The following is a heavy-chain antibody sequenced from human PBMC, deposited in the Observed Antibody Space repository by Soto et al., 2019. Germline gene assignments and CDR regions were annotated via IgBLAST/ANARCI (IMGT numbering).Heavy chain of an antibody. D-gene: IGHD3-22*01. CDR1: GFTFSSYA. CDR2: ISGSGGST. Sequence: GGSLRLSCAASGFTFSSYAMSWVRQAPGKGLEWVSAISGSGGSTYYADSVKGRFTISRDNSKNTLYLQMNSLGAEDTAVYYCAKDAEHYYDSSGYYRAGWGYWGQGTLVTVSS. V-gene: IGHV3-23*01. CDR3: AKDAEHYYDSSGYYRAGWGY. J-gene: IGHJ4*02.